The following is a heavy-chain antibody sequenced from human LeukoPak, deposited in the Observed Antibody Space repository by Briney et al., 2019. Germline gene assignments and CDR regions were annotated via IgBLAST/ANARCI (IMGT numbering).Heavy chain of an antibody. CDR3: AKVHGGVAVAGNEWRDAFGI. Sequence: GRSLRLSCAASGFSFDDYAMHWVRQAPEKGLEWVSGISWNSGSIGYADSVKGRFTISRDNAKNSLYLQMNSLRAEDTALYYCAKVHGGVAVAGNEWRDAFGIWGQGTMVTVSS. D-gene: IGHD6-19*01. V-gene: IGHV3-9*01. CDR1: GFSFDDYA. CDR2: ISWNSGSI. J-gene: IGHJ3*02.